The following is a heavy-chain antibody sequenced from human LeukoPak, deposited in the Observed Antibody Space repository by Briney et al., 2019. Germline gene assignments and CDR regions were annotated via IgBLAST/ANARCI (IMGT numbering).Heavy chain of an antibody. J-gene: IGHJ3*01. CDR1: GYTFTGYY. D-gene: IGHD1-1*01. CDR3: ARGRHNNC. V-gene: IGHV1-2*02. Sequence: SVKVSCKASGYTFTGYYMHWVRQAPGQGLEWMRWINPNSGGTNYAQKFQGRVTMTRDTSISTAYLELSSLRSEDTAVYYCARGRHNNCWGQGTMVTVSS. CDR2: INPNSGGT.